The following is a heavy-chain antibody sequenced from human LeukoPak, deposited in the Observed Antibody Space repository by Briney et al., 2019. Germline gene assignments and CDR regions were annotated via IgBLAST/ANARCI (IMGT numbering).Heavy chain of an antibody. Sequence: SETLSLTCTVSGDSISTYSWIWIRQPPGKGLECIGYISYSGSTNFNPSLQSRVTMSVATSKNQFSLKLNSVTAADTAVYHSAKAMSSAWNFDLWGPGTLVTVSS. V-gene: IGHV4-59*01. CDR3: AKAMSSAWNFDL. CDR1: GDSISTYS. D-gene: IGHD3-10*01. CDR2: ISYSGST. J-gene: IGHJ2*01.